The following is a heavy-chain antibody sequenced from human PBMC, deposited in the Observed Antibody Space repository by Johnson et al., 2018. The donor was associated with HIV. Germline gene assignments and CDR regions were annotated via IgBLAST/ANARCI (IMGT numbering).Heavy chain of an antibody. Sequence: QVQLVESGGGLVKPGGSLRLSCAASGFTFSDYYMSLIRQAPGKGLECVSGISWNIGSIGYADSVKGRFTISRDNSNNTLHLQMNSLRPEDTAVYYWEIDLARGGGAAFDIWGQGKMVTVSS. CDR3: EIDLARGGGAAFDI. J-gene: IGHJ3*02. V-gene: IGHV3-11*04. CDR1: GFTFSDYY. CDR2: ISWNIGSI. D-gene: IGHD1-26*01.